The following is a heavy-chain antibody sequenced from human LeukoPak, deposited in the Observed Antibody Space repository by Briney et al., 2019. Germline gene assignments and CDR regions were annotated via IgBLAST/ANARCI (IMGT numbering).Heavy chain of an antibody. Sequence: SETLSFTGAVQGGSFRGYYCSGIRQSPAKGMDWIGEINPSGRTNYNPSLKSRVTISVDTSKNQFSLKLSSVTAADPAVYYCARAPDYGDYHFDYWGQGTLVTVSS. V-gene: IGHV4-34*01. D-gene: IGHD4-17*01. CDR3: ARAPDYGDYHFDY. J-gene: IGHJ4*02. CDR2: INPSGRT. CDR1: GGSFRGYY.